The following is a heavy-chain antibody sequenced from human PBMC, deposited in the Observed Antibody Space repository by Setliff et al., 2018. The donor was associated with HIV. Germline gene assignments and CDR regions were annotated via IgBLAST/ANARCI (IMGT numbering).Heavy chain of an antibody. CDR2: INSAGSST. CDR3: ARAQPSEPSSG. Sequence: GGSLRLSCAASRFTFSSYWMHWVRQAPGKGLVWVSSINSAGSSTNYADSVKGRFTISRDNAKNTLYLQMNSLRAEDTAVYYCARAQPSEPSSGWGQGTLVTVSS. V-gene: IGHV3-74*01. D-gene: IGHD3-22*01. CDR1: RFTFSSYW. J-gene: IGHJ4*02.